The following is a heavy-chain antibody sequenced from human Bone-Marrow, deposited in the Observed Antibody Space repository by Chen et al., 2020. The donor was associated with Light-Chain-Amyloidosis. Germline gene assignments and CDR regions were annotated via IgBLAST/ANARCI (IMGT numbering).Heavy chain of an antibody. J-gene: IGHJ4*02. V-gene: IGHV1-18*01. CDR2: ISAYNGNT. CDR1: GYTFTSYG. CDR3: ARELAGITIFGVVTAPDY. D-gene: IGHD3-3*01. Sequence: QVQLTQSGAELRKPGASVKVSCKASGYTFTSYGISWVRQAPGQGLEWMGWISAYNGNTNYAQKLQGRVTMTTDTSTSTAYMELRSLRSDDTAVYYCARELAGITIFGVVTAPDYWGQGTLVTCLL.